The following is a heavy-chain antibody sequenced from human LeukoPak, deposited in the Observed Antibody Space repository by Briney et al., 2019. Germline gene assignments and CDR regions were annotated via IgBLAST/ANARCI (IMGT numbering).Heavy chain of an antibody. Sequence: ASVKVSCKASGYTFTGYYMHWVRQAPGQGLEWMGWINPNSGGTNYAQKFQGRVTMTRDTSISTAYMELSSLRSEDTAVYYCARDYDFWSGYYDAFDIWGQGTMVTVSS. CDR1: GYTFTGYY. CDR2: INPNSGGT. J-gene: IGHJ3*02. D-gene: IGHD3-3*01. CDR3: ARDYDFWSGYYDAFDI. V-gene: IGHV1-2*02.